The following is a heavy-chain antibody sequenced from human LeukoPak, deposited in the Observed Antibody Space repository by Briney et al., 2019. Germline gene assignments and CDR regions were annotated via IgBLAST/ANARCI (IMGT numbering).Heavy chain of an antibody. CDR2: ILPLFGTA. D-gene: IGHD2-15*01. V-gene: IGHV1-69*05. J-gene: IGHJ6*03. CDR1: GGTFSSYA. Sequence: SVKVSCTAYGGTFSSYAISWVRQAPGQGLEWIGGILPLFGTANYAQKFQGRVTITTDESTSTAYMELSSLRSEDTAVYYCASTPCSGGSCHGNYYYYMDVWGKGTTVTVS. CDR3: ASTPCSGGSCHGNYYYYMDV.